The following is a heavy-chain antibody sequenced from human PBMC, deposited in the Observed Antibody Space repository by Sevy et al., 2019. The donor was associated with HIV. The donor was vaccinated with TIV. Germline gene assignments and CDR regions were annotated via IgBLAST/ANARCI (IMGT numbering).Heavy chain of an antibody. CDR1: GYSIRSGYY. Sequence: SETLSLTCTISGYSIRSGYYWGWIRQPPGKGLEWIGSMYHSGTTYYNASIKSRVTISADTSKNHFSLKLTSVTAADTAIYHCAAMSTVTKGDALDIWGQGTMVTVSS. V-gene: IGHV4-38-2*02. CDR3: AAMSTVTKGDALDI. J-gene: IGHJ3*02. CDR2: MYHSGTT. D-gene: IGHD4-17*01.